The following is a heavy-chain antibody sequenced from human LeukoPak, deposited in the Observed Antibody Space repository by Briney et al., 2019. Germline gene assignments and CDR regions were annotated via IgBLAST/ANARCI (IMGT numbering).Heavy chain of an antibody. CDR3: AKDDVGYCSSTSCRAYFDY. CDR1: GFTFRSYG. CDR2: IRHDGSNK. V-gene: IGHV3-30*02. Sequence: PGGSLRLSCAASGFTFRSYGMHWVRQAPGKGGEWGACIRHDGSNKYYADSVKGRFTISRDNSKNTLYLQMNSLRAEDTAVYYCAKDDVGYCSSTSCRAYFDYWGQGTQVTVSS. J-gene: IGHJ4*02. D-gene: IGHD2-2*01.